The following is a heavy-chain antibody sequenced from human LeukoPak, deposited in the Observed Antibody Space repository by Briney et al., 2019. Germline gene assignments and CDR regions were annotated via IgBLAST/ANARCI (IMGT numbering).Heavy chain of an antibody. J-gene: IGHJ3*02. V-gene: IGHV3-74*01. CDR3: LLGYCSSTSCQHDAFDI. D-gene: IGHD2-2*01. CDR2: INSDGSST. CDR1: GFTFSSYW. Sequence: GGSLRLSCAASGFTFSSYWMHWVRQAPGKGLVWVSRINSDGSSTSYADSVKGRFTISRDNAKNTLYLQMNSLGAEDTAVYYCLLGYCSSTSCQHDAFDIWGQGTMVTVSS.